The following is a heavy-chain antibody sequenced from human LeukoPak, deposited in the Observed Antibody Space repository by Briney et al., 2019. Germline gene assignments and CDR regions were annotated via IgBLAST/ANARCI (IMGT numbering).Heavy chain of an antibody. CDR2: ISGSGGST. D-gene: IGHD3-22*01. CDR3: AKDRDPYYYDSSGYRSFDY. Sequence: GGPLRLSCAASGFTFSSYAMSWVRQAPGKGLEWVSAISGSGGSTYYADSVKGRFTISRDNSKNTLYLQMNSLRAEDTAVYYCAKDRDPYYYDSSGYRSFDYWGQGTLVTVSS. V-gene: IGHV3-23*01. J-gene: IGHJ4*02. CDR1: GFTFSSYA.